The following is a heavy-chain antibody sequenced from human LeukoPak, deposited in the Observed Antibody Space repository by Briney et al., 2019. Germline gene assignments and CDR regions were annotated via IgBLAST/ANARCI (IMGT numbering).Heavy chain of an antibody. V-gene: IGHV4-61*01. CDR2: IYYSGST. CDR3: ARLSGYSSGHYYSDY. CDR1: VGSFSSGSYY. J-gene: IGHJ4*02. D-gene: IGHD3-22*01. Sequence: SETLSLTCTVSVGSFSSGSYYWSWFRQPPGTGLEWIGYIYYSGSTNYNPSLKSRVTISVDTSKNQFSLKLSSVTAADTAVYYCARLSGYSSGHYYSDYWGQGTLVTVSS.